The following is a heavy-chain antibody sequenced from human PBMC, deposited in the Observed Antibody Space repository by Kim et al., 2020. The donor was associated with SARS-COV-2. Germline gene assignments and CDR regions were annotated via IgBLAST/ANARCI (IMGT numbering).Heavy chain of an antibody. J-gene: IGHJ6*02. D-gene: IGHD1-7*01. Sequence: DSVKGRFTISRDNSKNTLYLQMNSLRAEDTAVYYCAKSYGAGTRYGMDVWGQGNTVTVSS. V-gene: IGHV3-23*01. CDR3: AKSYGAGTRYGMDV.